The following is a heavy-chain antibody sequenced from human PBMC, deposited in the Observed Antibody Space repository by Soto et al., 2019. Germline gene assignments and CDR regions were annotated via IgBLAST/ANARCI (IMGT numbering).Heavy chain of an antibody. CDR3: AKARTIYGDYLDYFAY. J-gene: IGHJ4*02. V-gene: IGHV3-30*18. D-gene: IGHD4-17*01. Sequence: QVQLVESGGGVVQPGRSLRLSCAASGFTFSSYGMHWVRQAPGKGLEWVAVISYDGSNKYYADSVKGRFTISRDNSKNTLYLQMNSLRAEDTAVYYCAKARTIYGDYLDYFAYWGQGTLVTVSS. CDR2: ISYDGSNK. CDR1: GFTFSSYG.